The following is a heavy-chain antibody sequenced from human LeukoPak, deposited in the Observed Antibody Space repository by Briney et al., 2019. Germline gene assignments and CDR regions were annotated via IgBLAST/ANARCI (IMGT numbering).Heavy chain of an antibody. V-gene: IGHV3-48*01. Sequence: PGGSLRLSCAASGFIFSNYNMNWVRQTPGKGLEWLSYISSSNGTIYYADSVKGRLTISGDNAKNSLYLQMNSLRAEDTAVYYCARALGYSYGYAVDYWGQGTLVTVSS. CDR3: ARALGYSYGYAVDY. J-gene: IGHJ4*02. CDR2: ISSSNGTI. CDR1: GFIFSNYN. D-gene: IGHD5-18*01.